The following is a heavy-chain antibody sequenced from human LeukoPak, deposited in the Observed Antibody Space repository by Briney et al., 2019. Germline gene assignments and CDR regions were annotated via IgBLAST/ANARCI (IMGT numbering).Heavy chain of an antibody. CDR2: IYYSGST. Sequence: SETLSLTCTVSGGSISSGGYYWSWIRQHPGKGLEWIGYIYYSGSTYYNPSLKSRVTISVDTSKNQFSLKLSSVTAADTAVYYCARETPTVVRGGGGNYYYYYGMDVWGQGTTVTASS. CDR3: ARETPTVVRGGGGNYYYYYGMDV. D-gene: IGHD3-10*01. CDR1: GGSISSGGYY. J-gene: IGHJ6*02. V-gene: IGHV4-31*03.